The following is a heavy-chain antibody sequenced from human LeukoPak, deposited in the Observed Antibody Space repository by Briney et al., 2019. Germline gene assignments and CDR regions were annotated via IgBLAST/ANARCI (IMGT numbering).Heavy chain of an antibody. J-gene: IGHJ4*02. CDR2: ISGGST. CDR1: GFTFGDYL. V-gene: IGHV3-49*03. D-gene: IGHD2-15*01. Sequence: GGSLRLSCTASGFTFGDYLMSWFRQAPGKGLEWIGFISGGSTEYAASVKGRFTISRDDSTSIAYLQMNSLTTEDTAVYYCSRGSSWLSVYWGQGTLVTVSS. CDR3: SRGSSWLSVY.